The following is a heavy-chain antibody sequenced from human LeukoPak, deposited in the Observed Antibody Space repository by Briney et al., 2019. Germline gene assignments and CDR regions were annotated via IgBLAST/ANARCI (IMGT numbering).Heavy chain of an antibody. CDR2: IYYSGST. CDR3: AREGVGATKGFDY. CDR1: GYSISSGYY. J-gene: IGHJ4*02. D-gene: IGHD1-26*01. Sequence: SETLSLTCTVSGYSISSGYYWGWIRQPPGKGLEWIGYIYYSGSTNYNPSLKSRVTISVDTSKNQFSLKLSSVTAADTAVYYCAREGVGATKGFDYWGQGTLVTVSS. V-gene: IGHV4-61*01.